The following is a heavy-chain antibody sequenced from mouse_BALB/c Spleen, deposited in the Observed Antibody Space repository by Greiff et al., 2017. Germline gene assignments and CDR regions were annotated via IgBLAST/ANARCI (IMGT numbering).Heavy chain of an antibody. J-gene: IGHJ3*01. CDR2: IYPGDGDT. CDR1: GYTFTSYW. D-gene: IGHD2-4*01. Sequence: QVQLKESGAELARPGASVKLSCKASGYTFTSYWMQWVKQRPGQGLEWIGAIYPGDGDTRYTQKFKGKATLTADKSSSTAYMQLSSLASEDSAVYYCARWGYYDYDWFAYWGQGTLVTVSA. V-gene: IGHV1-87*01. CDR3: ARWGYYDYDWFAY.